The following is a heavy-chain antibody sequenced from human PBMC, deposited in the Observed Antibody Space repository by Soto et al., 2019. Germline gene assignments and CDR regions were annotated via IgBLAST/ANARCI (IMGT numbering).Heavy chain of an antibody. CDR1: GYTFTSYG. CDR2: ISAHNGNT. D-gene: IGHD1-7*01. Sequence: QVQMVQSGAEVKKPGASVKVSCKASGYTFTSYGISWVRQAPGQGLEWMGWISAHNGNTNYAQKLQGRVTMTTDTSTSTAYMELRSLRSDDTAVYYCAATPGTTGAPVVVDVWGQGTTVTVSS. CDR3: AATPGTTGAPVVVDV. V-gene: IGHV1-18*04. J-gene: IGHJ6*02.